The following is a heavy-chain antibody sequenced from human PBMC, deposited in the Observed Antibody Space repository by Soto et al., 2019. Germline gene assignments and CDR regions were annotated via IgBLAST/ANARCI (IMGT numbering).Heavy chain of an antibody. CDR2: VSGGDSST. Sequence: PGGSLRLSCATSGFTFSNYAMSWVRQAPGKGLEWVSAVSGGDSSTYYADSVRGRFTISRDNSKNTLNLQMDSLRAEDTAVYYCTSRPGTAVAVLDYCGQGTLVTVSS. CDR1: GFTFSNYA. J-gene: IGHJ4*02. CDR3: TSRPGTAVAVLDY. V-gene: IGHV3-23*01. D-gene: IGHD6-19*01.